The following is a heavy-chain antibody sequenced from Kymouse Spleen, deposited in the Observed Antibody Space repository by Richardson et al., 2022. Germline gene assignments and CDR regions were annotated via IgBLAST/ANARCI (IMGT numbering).Heavy chain of an antibody. Sequence: QVQLQQWGAGLLKPSETLSLTCAVYGGSFSGYYWSWIRQPPGKGLEWIGEINHSGSTNYNPSLKSRVTISVDTSKNQFSLKLSSVTAADTAVYYCARGRAALYGMDVWGQGTTVTVSS. J-gene: IGHJ6*02. V-gene: IGHV4-34*01. CDR2: INHSGST. CDR3: ARGRAALYGMDV. CDR1: GGSFSGYY. D-gene: IGHD6-6*01.